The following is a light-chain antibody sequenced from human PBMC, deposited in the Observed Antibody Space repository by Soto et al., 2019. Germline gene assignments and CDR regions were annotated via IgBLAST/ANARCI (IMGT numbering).Light chain of an antibody. J-gene: IGKJ2*01. V-gene: IGKV3-11*01. Sequence: EIVLTQSPATLSLPPGERATLSCRASQSVSSYLAWYQHKPGQAPRLLIYDVSSRATGIPARFSGSGSGTDFTLTISSLESEDFAVYYCQQRSNWPPLYTFGQGTKLEIK. CDR3: QQRSNWPPLYT. CDR2: DVS. CDR1: QSVSSY.